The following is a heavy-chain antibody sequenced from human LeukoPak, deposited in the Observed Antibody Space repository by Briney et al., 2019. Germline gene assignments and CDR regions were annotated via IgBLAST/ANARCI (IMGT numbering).Heavy chain of an antibody. CDR2: INHSGST. D-gene: IGHD3-3*01. Sequence: PSETLSLTCAVYGGSFSGYYWSWIRQPPGKGLEWIGEINHSGSTNYNPSLKSRVTISVDTSKNQFSLKLSSVTAADTAVYYCARDWSITIFGVVTRPRGWFDPWGQGTLVTVSS. J-gene: IGHJ5*02. CDR3: ARDWSITIFGVVTRPRGWFDP. CDR1: GGSFSGYY. V-gene: IGHV4-34*01.